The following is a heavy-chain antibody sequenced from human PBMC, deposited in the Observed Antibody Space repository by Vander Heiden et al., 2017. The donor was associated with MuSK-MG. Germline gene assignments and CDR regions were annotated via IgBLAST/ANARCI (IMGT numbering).Heavy chain of an antibody. D-gene: IGHD6-13*01. Sequence: TLSLTCTVSGGSISSSSYYWGWIRQPPGKGLGGMGSIYYSGSTYYNPSLKGRVTISVDTSKNQFSLKLSSVTAADTAVYYCARQGSRGIAAAGTHDYWGQGTLVTVSS. CDR3: ARQGSRGIAAAGTHDY. CDR2: IYYSGST. V-gene: IGHV4-39*01. CDR1: GGSISSSSYY. J-gene: IGHJ4*02.